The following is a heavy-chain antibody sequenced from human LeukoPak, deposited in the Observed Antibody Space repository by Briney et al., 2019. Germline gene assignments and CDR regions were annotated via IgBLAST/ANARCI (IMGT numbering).Heavy chain of an antibody. Sequence: SQTLSLTCSISGDSVSSNSAAWNWIRQSPSRGLEWLGRTYYRSKWYNDYAVSVKSRITINPDTSKNQFSLQLNSVPPEDTAVYYCARVGVVDIVATTKVSYYYYYMDVWGKGTTVTVYS. J-gene: IGHJ6*03. CDR2: TYYRSKWYN. V-gene: IGHV6-1*01. CDR1: GDSVSSNSAA. D-gene: IGHD5-12*01. CDR3: ARVGVVDIVATTKVSYYYYYMDV.